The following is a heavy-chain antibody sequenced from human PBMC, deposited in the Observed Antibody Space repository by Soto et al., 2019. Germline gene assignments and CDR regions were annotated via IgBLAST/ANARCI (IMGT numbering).Heavy chain of an antibody. J-gene: IGHJ4*02. V-gene: IGHV3-48*04. CDR2: IHSSSSTI. CDR3: AREIYDDYDSSGFDH. CDR1: GLTFTSYS. D-gene: IGHD3-22*01. Sequence: GGSLRLSCAASGLTFTSYSMNWVRQAPGKGLEWVSFIHSSSSTIYYADSVKGRFTISRDNAKNTLSLQMNSLRAEDTAVYYCAREIYDDYDSSGFDHWGQGTLVTVSS.